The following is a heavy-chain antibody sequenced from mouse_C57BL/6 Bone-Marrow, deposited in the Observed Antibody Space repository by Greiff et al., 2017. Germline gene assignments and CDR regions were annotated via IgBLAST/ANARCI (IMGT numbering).Heavy chain of an antibody. CDR3: AREAQATLGAMDY. D-gene: IGHD3-2*02. CDR1: GYTFTSYW. V-gene: IGHV1-69*01. Sequence: QVQLQQPGAELVMPGASVKLSCKASGYTFTSYWMHWVKQRPGQGLEWIGEIDPSDSYTNYNQKFKGKSTLTVDKSSSTAYMQLSSLTSEDSAVYYCAREAQATLGAMDYWGQGTSVTVSS. CDR2: IDPSDSYT. J-gene: IGHJ4*01.